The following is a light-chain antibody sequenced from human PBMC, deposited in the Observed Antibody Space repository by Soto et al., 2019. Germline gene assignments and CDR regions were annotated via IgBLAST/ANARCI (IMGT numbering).Light chain of an antibody. CDR2: EVR. Sequence: QSVLTQPASVSGSPGQSIAISCTGSSSDVGANDFVCWYQQYPGKAPKLIIFEVRSRPSGVSSRFSGSKSGNTASLTISGLQAEDEALYYCASYTKKNTWVFGGGTKLTVL. CDR1: SSDVGANDF. J-gene: IGLJ3*02. V-gene: IGLV2-14*01. CDR3: ASYTKKNTWV.